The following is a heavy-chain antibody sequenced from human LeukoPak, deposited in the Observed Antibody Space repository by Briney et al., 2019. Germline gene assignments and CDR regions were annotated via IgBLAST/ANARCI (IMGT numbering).Heavy chain of an antibody. Sequence: GGSLRLSCAASGFTFSNAWMNRVRQAPGKGLEWVGRIKTKTEGGTTDYAAPVKGRFTISRDDSKTTMYLQMNSLKTEDTAVYYCASYGSGSHDYWGQGSLVTVSS. CDR1: GFTFSNAW. V-gene: IGHV3-15*01. CDR3: ASYGSGSHDY. D-gene: IGHD3-10*01. J-gene: IGHJ4*02. CDR2: IKTKTEGGTT.